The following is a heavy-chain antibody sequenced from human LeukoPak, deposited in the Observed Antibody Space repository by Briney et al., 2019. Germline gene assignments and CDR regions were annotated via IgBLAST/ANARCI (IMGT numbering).Heavy chain of an antibody. CDR2: INPNSGGT. CDR3: ARGEGYYHDSSGYYPFDY. Sequence: ASVKVSCKASGYTFTAYYMHWVRQAPGQGLEWMGWINPNSGGTKYAQKFQGRVTMTTDTSTSTAYMELRSLRSDDTAVHYCARGEGYYHDSSGYYPFDYWGQGTLVTVSS. J-gene: IGHJ4*02. V-gene: IGHV1-2*02. D-gene: IGHD3-22*01. CDR1: GYTFTAYY.